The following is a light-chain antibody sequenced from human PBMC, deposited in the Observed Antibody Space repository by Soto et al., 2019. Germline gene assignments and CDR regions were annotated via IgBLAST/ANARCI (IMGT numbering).Light chain of an antibody. CDR2: DAS. Sequence: EIVLTQSPATMSLSPGERATLSCRASQSVSSSLAWYQQKPGQAPRLLSYDASNMATGIPARFSGSGSGTDFTLTISSLEPEDFAVYYCQQRSNWPLTFGGGTKVEIK. CDR1: QSVSSS. CDR3: QQRSNWPLT. V-gene: IGKV3-11*01. J-gene: IGKJ4*01.